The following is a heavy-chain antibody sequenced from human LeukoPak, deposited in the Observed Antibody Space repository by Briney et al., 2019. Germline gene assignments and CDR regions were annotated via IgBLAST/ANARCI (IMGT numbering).Heavy chain of an antibody. CDR3: AKTRAPYDSSGYYSGD. V-gene: IGHV3-49*04. CDR1: GFTFGDYA. J-gene: IGHJ4*02. D-gene: IGHD3-22*01. CDR2: IRSKASDGTI. Sequence: PGGSLRLSCTASGFTFGDYAVSWVRQAPGKGLEWVGFIRSKASDGTIEYAASVKGRFTISRDDSKSIAYLQMNSLKTEDTAVYYCAKTRAPYDSSGYYSGDWGQGTLVTVSS.